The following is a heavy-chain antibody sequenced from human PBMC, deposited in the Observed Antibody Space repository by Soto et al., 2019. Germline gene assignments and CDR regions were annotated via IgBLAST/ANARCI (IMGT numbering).Heavy chain of an antibody. D-gene: IGHD3-9*01. J-gene: IGHJ6*02. Sequence: SETLSLTCTVSGGSISSGGYYWSWIRQPPGKGLEWIGEINHSGSTNYNPSLKSRVTISVDTSKNQFSLKLSSVTAADTAVYYCARGLVDYYYGMDVWGQGTTVTVSS. CDR3: ARGLVDYYYGMDV. CDR1: GGSISSGGYY. CDR2: INHSGST. V-gene: IGHV4-39*07.